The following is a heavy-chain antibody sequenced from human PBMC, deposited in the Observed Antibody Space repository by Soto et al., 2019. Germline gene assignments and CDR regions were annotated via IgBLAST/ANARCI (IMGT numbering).Heavy chain of an antibody. D-gene: IGHD3-3*02. CDR3: AKGIRVLTKRLTYCFVY. J-gene: IGHJ4*02. V-gene: IGHV3-23*01. CDR1: GFTITSYA. Sequence: RHSCASAGFTITSYAMIQVRQATGKGLEWVSAISGSGGSTYYADSVKGRFTISRDNSKNTLYLQMNSLRAEDTAVYYCAKGIRVLTKRLTYCFVYWGQRTLFSVSS. CDR2: ISGSGGST.